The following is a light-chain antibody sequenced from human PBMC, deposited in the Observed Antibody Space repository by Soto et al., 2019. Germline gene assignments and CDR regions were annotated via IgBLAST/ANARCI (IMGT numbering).Light chain of an antibody. Sequence: DIVLTQSPGALSLSPGERATLPCRASQSISSSYFAWYQQKPGQAPRLLIYAASNRATGVPDRFSGSGSGTDFTLTISRLEPEDFAVYYCQQYGNSPYTFGQGTKLEIK. CDR3: QQYGNSPYT. J-gene: IGKJ2*01. V-gene: IGKV3-20*01. CDR2: AAS. CDR1: QSISSSY.